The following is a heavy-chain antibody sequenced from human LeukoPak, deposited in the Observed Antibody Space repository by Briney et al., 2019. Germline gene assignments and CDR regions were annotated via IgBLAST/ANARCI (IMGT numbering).Heavy chain of an antibody. J-gene: IGHJ4*02. CDR1: GFTFSSYS. CDR2: ISSSSSTI. D-gene: IGHD4-17*01. Sequence: GGSLRLSCAASGFTFSSYSMNWVRQAPGKGLEWVSYISSSSSTIYYADSVKGRFTISRDNAKNSLYLQMNSLRAEDTAVYYCARDLGYGDRPVGGQGTLVTVSS. V-gene: IGHV3-48*01. CDR3: ARDLGYGDRPV.